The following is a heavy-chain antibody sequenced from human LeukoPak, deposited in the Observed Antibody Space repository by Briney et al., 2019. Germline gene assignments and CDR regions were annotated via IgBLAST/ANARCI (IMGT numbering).Heavy chain of an antibody. J-gene: IGHJ6*02. CDR2: INPSGGST. D-gene: IGHD3-3*01. CDR3: ARGAPDDFWSGYYYYYYGMDV. V-gene: IGHV1-46*01. Sequence: GASVKVSCKASGYTFTSYYMHWVRQAPGQGLEWMGLINPSGGSTGYAQKFQGRVTMTRDTSTSTVYMELSSLRSEDTAVYYCARGAPDDFWSGYYYYYYGMDVWGQGTTVTVSS. CDR1: GYTFTSYY.